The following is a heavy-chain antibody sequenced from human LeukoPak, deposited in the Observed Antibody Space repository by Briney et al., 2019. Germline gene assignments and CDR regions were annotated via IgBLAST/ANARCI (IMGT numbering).Heavy chain of an antibody. V-gene: IGHV4-38-2*02. J-gene: IGHJ3*02. CDR1: GYSISSGHY. CDR3: ARVGKMGDYVWGSYRYSDAFDI. D-gene: IGHD3-16*02. Sequence: KPSETLSLTCTVSGYSISSGHYWGWIRQPPGKGLEWTGSVYHSGRTYYNPSLKSRVTISVDTSKNQFSLKLSSVTAADTAVYYCARVGKMGDYVWGSYRYSDAFDIWGQGTMVTVSS. CDR2: VYHSGRT.